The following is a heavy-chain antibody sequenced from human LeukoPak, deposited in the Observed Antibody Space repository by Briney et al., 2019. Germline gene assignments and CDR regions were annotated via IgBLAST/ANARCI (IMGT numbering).Heavy chain of an antibody. D-gene: IGHD1-7*01. CDR1: GFTFEPYW. CDR2: IKGDGSKK. V-gene: IGHV3-7*01. CDR3: ESTTGP. Sequence: TGRSLRLFCAASGFTFEPYWMRWVNQAPGKGLEWVATIKGDGSKKDYVESVRGRFTVYIDNIKNSLYLQMSSLRGVDTAIYYCESTTGPWGQGTLVTVST. J-gene: IGHJ5*02.